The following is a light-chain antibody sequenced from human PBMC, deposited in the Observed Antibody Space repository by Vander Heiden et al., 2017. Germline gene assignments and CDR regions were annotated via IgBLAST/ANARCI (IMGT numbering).Light chain of an antibody. Sequence: QPVLTQSSSASASLGSSVKLTCTLSSGHSSYIIAWHQQQPGTAPRYLMKLEDSGSYNKVTGVPDRVSGSSSGADRDLTLSTLQSEDESDYYFETWDSNVVFGGGTKLTVL. CDR3: ETWDSNVV. CDR1: SGHSSYI. V-gene: IGLV4-60*03. CDR2: LEDSGSY. J-gene: IGLJ2*01.